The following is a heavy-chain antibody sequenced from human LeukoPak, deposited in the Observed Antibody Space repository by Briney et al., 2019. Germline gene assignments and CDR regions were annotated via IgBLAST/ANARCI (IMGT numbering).Heavy chain of an antibody. D-gene: IGHD3-10*01. Sequence: PGGSLRLSCAASGFTFSSSQMLWVRQAPGKGLLWVSRINTDGSSTSYADSVKGRFTISRDNAENTLYLKMNSLRAEDTAGYYGARGPMVRGAYGMDVWGQGTTVTVSS. J-gene: IGHJ6*02. CDR2: INTDGSST. CDR1: GFTFSSSQ. CDR3: ARGPMVRGAYGMDV. V-gene: IGHV3-74*01.